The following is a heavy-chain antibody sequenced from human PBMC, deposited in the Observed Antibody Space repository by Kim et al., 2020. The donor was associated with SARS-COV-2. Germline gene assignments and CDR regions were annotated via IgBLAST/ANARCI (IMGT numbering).Heavy chain of an antibody. J-gene: IGHJ5*02. CDR1: GYTFTGYN. Sequence: ASVKVSCKASGYTFTGYNMHWVRQAPGQGLEWMGRINPYGGGTNYAQKFQGRVTMARDTSISTVFMELSGLTSDDTAVYYCARRLTGDYKWFDPWGQGTL. CDR2: INPYGGGT. CDR3: ARRLTGDYKWFDP. V-gene: IGHV1-2*06. D-gene: IGHD7-27*01.